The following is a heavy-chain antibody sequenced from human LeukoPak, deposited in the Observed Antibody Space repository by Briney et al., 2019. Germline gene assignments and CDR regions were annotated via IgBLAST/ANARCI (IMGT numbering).Heavy chain of an antibody. CDR2: ISYDGSNK. CDR3: AKDQGYDFLFDY. Sequence: PGRSLRLSCAASGFTFSSYAMHWVRQAPGKGLEWVAVISYDGSNKYYADSVKGRFTISRDNSKNTLYLQMNSLRAEDTAVYYCAKDQGYDFLFDYWGQGTLVTVSS. D-gene: IGHD5-12*01. V-gene: IGHV3-30*04. CDR1: GFTFSSYA. J-gene: IGHJ4*02.